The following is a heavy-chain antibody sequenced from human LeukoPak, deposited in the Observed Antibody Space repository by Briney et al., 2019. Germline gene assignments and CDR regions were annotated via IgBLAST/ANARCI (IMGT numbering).Heavy chain of an antibody. Sequence: GASVKVSCKASGGTFSSYAISWVRQATGQGLEWMGRIIPILGIANYAQKFQGRVTITADKSTSTAYMELSSLRSEDTAVYYCQRAGDHWYFDLWGRGTLVTVSS. V-gene: IGHV1-69*04. CDR3: QRAGDHWYFDL. CDR1: GGTFSSYA. D-gene: IGHD5-24*01. J-gene: IGHJ2*01. CDR2: IIPILGIA.